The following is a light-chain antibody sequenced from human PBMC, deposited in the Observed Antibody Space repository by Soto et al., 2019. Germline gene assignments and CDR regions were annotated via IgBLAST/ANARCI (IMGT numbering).Light chain of an antibody. CDR3: CSYAGSNNYV. J-gene: IGLJ1*01. CDR1: SSDVGSYNF. V-gene: IGLV2-23*01. CDR2: EAN. Sequence: HSVLTQPASVSGSPGQSITISCTGTSSDVGSYNFVSWYQQHPGKAPKLMIYEANKRPSGVSNHFSGSKSGNTASLTISGLQAEDEADYYCCSYAGSNNYVFGTGTKLTVL.